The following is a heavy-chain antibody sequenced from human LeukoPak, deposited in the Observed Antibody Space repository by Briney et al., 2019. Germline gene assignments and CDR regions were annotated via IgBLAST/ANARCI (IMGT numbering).Heavy chain of an antibody. D-gene: IGHD3-22*01. V-gene: IGHV4-34*01. CDR3: ARGTYYYDSSGRYYVVKNRYYFDY. J-gene: IGHJ4*02. CDR2: INHSGST. CDR1: GGSFSGYY. Sequence: PSETLSLTCAVYGGSFSGYYWSWIRQPPGKGLEWIGEINHSGSTNYNPSLKSRVTISVDTSKNQFSLKLSSVTAADTAVYYCARGTYYYDSSGRYYVVKNRYYFDYWGQGTPVTVSS.